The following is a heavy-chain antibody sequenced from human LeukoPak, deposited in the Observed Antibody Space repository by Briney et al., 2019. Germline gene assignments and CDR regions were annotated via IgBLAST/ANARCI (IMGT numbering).Heavy chain of an antibody. CDR2: IIDNGYIT. D-gene: IGHD3-16*01. CDR3: AKLGGQEVHNYYVAV. CDR1: GFTFSSYA. V-gene: IGHV3-23*01. J-gene: IGHJ6*03. Sequence: GGSLRLSCAASGFTFSSYAMSWVRQAPGKGLEWVSGIIDNGYITYYANSVRGRFTISRDNSKNTLFLQTYSLRAEDTAVYYCAKLGGQEVHNYYVAVWGKGTTVAVSS.